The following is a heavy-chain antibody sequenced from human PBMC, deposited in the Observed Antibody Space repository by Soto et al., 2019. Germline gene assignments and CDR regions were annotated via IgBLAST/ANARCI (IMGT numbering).Heavy chain of an antibody. CDR3: ARGSNYAYYYYYGMDV. Sequence: ASVKVSCKASGYTFTSYAMHWVRQAPGQRLEWMGWINAGNGNTKYSQKFQGRVTITRDTSASTAYMELSSLRSEDTAVYYCARGSNYAYYYYYGMDVWGQGTTVTVSS. D-gene: IGHD4-4*01. CDR2: INAGNGNT. J-gene: IGHJ6*02. CDR1: GYTFTSYA. V-gene: IGHV1-3*01.